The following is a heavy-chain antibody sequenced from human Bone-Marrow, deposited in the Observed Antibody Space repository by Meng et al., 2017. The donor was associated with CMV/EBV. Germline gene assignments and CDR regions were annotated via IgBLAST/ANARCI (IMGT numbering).Heavy chain of an antibody. D-gene: IGHD5-18*01. J-gene: IGHJ6*02. CDR3: ARVEIQLWFSSYYYYGMDV. CDR1: GYTFTSYD. Sequence: ASVKVSCKASGYTFTSYDINWVRQATGQGLEWMGWMNPNSGNTGYAQKFQGRVTMTTDTSTSTAYMELRSLRSDDTAVYYCARVEIQLWFSSYYYYGMDVWGQATTVTVSS. CDR2: MNPNSGNT. V-gene: IGHV1-8*01.